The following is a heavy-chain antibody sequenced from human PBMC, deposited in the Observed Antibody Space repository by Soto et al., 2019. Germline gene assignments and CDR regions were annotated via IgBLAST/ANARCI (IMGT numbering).Heavy chain of an antibody. CDR2: INPNSGGT. J-gene: IGHJ6*02. CDR1: GYTFTGYF. CDR3: ARKYLRINSWYEASMDV. D-gene: IGHD6-13*01. Sequence: ASVKVSCKASGYTFTGYFIHWVRQAPGQGLEWMGWINPNSGGTNYAETFQGRVTMTRATSISTVYMELSRLTSDDTAVYFCARKYLRINSWYEASMDVRGQGTTVTVSS. V-gene: IGHV1-2*02.